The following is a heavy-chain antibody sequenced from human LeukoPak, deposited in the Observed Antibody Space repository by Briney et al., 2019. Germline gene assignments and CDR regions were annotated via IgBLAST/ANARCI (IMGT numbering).Heavy chain of an antibody. Sequence: GGSLRLSCAASGFTFSSYAMSWVRQAPGKGLEWVSSISDSGGYTYYADSVKGRFTISRDNSKNTVYLQMSSLGAEDTAVYYCAKEIAVAGQGVFDYWGQGTLVTVSS. V-gene: IGHV3-23*01. CDR3: AKEIAVAGQGVFDY. CDR1: GFTFSSYA. D-gene: IGHD6-19*01. CDR2: ISDSGGYT. J-gene: IGHJ4*02.